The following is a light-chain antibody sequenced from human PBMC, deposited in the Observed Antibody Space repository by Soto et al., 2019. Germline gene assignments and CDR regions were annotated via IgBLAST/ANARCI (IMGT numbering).Light chain of an antibody. CDR1: SSNIGSNT. CDR2: SNN. CDR3: AAWDDRLNGYV. V-gene: IGLV1-44*01. Sequence: QSVLTQPPSASGTPGQRVTISCSGSSSNIGSNTINWYQQLPGTASKLLIYSNNQRPSGVPDRFSGSKSGTSASLAISGLQSEDEADYYCAAWDDRLNGYVFGTGTKVTVL. J-gene: IGLJ1*01.